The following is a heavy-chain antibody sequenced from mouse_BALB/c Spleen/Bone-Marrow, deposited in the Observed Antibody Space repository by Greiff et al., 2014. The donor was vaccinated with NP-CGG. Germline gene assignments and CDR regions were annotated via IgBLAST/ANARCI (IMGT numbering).Heavy chain of an antibody. CDR2: IHPGDGDT. Sequence: VHLVESGAELVRPGSSVKISCKASGYAFSSYWMNWVKQRPGQGLEWIGQIHPGDGDTNYSGKFKGKATLTADESSSTAYMQLSSLTSEDSAVYFCAFGNYDFDYWGQGTTLTVSS. V-gene: IGHV1-80*01. D-gene: IGHD2-1*01. CDR3: AFGNYDFDY. J-gene: IGHJ2*01. CDR1: GYAFSSYW.